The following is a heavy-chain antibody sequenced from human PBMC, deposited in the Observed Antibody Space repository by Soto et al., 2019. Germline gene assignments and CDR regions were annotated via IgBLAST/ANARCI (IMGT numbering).Heavy chain of an antibody. CDR2: INSDGSST. CDR1: GFTFSSYW. Sequence: GGSLRLSCATSGFTFSSYWMHWVRQAPGKGLVWVSRINSDGSSTSYADSVKGRFTISRDNAKNTLYLQMNSLRAEDTAVYYCARGKVGAAHDYWGQGTLVTVSS. V-gene: IGHV3-74*01. D-gene: IGHD1-26*01. CDR3: ARGKVGAAHDY. J-gene: IGHJ4*02.